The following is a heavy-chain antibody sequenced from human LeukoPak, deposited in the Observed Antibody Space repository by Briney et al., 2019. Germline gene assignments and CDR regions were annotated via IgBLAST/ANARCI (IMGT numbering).Heavy chain of an antibody. V-gene: IGHV3-7*01. Sequence: GSLRLSCAASGFTFSSYWMSWVRQAPGKGLEWVANIKQDGSEKYYVDSVKGRLTISRDNAKSSLYLQMNSLRAEDTAVYYCARDRVVVVAGYWYFDLWARGTLVTVSP. CDR3: ARDRVVVVAGYWYFDL. J-gene: IGHJ2*01. CDR1: GFTFSSYW. CDR2: IKQDGSEK. D-gene: IGHD2-15*01.